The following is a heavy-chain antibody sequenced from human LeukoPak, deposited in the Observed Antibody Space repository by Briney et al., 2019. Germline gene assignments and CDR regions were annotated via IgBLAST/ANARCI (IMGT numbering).Heavy chain of an antibody. J-gene: IGHJ3*02. CDR2: ICPKNGNT. V-gene: IGHV1-18*01. CDR1: GYTFATSG. CDR3: TRVRHSSDWWGAFDI. D-gene: IGHD2-8*02. Sequence: GASVRVSRKASGYTFATSGITGVRQAPGQRLEWLGWICPKNGNTYYRQTVQGRVTTTTDISTSTAYRERGSLRPDDTAVYYCTRVRHSSDWWGAFDIWGQGKMVTLS.